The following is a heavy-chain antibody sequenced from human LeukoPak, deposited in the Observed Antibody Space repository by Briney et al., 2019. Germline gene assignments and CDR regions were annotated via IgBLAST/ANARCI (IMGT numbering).Heavy chain of an antibody. Sequence: ASVKVSCKASGYTFTSYDINWVRQATGQGLEWMGWMNPNSGNTGYAQKFQGRVTMTRNTSISTAYMELSSLRSEDTAVYYCASGGITMVRGASPPCRYWGQGTLVTVSS. CDR2: MNPNSGNT. D-gene: IGHD3-10*01. CDR1: GYTFTSYD. CDR3: ASGGITMVRGASPPCRY. V-gene: IGHV1-8*01. J-gene: IGHJ4*02.